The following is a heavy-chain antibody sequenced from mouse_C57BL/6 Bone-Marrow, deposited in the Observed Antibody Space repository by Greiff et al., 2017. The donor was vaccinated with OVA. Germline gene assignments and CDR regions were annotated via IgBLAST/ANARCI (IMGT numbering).Heavy chain of an antibody. CDR2: IDPENGDT. Sequence: VQLQQSGAELVRPGASVKLSCTASGYNITDYYMHWVKQRPEQGLEWIGWIDPENGDTEYASKFQGKATITVDTSSNTAYLQLSSLTSEDAAVYDCSRLLSAWFAYWGQGTLVTVSA. D-gene: IGHD2-3*01. CDR1: GYNITDYY. V-gene: IGHV14-4*01. CDR3: SRLLSAWFAY. J-gene: IGHJ3*01.